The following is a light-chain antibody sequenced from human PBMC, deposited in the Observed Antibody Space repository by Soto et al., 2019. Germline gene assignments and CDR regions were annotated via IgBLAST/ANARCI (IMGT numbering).Light chain of an antibody. V-gene: IGKV3-15*01. Sequence: EIVMTQSPATLSVAPGESATLSCRASQSVRNNLAWYQQKPGQAPRLLIYGASTRATGIPARFSGSGSGTEFTLTISSLEPEDFAVYYCQQRSNWPITFGQGTRLEI. J-gene: IGKJ5*01. CDR3: QQRSNWPIT. CDR2: GAS. CDR1: QSVRNN.